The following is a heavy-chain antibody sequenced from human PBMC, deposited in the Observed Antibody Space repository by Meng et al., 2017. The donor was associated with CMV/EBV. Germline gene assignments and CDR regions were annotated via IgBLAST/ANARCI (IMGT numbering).Heavy chain of an antibody. V-gene: IGHV4-59*11. Sequence: QPSGPGLVNPSETLSLTCRVSGVSIRTHYWSWVRQTPGKGLEWIASIHYTGRADYSPSLKSRLTISVDTSDSQLSLKLSSVTPADTAMYYCAERGGGYWGQGILVTVSS. D-gene: IGHD1-1*01. CDR3: AERGGGY. CDR1: GVSIRTHY. CDR2: IHYTGRA. J-gene: IGHJ4*02.